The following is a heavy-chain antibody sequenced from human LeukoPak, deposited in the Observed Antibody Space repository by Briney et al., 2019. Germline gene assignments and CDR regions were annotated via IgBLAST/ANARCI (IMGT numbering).Heavy chain of an antibody. CDR1: GFTFNTYA. Sequence: GGSLRLSCAASGFTFNTYAMSWVRQAPGKGLEWVSAISGSGGSGSTYYADFVKGRFTISRDNSKNTLYLQMNSLRAEDTAVYYCAKDIWGGNEGWGQGTLVTVSS. V-gene: IGHV3-23*01. D-gene: IGHD3-16*01. CDR3: AKDIWGGNEG. J-gene: IGHJ4*02. CDR2: ISGSGGSGST.